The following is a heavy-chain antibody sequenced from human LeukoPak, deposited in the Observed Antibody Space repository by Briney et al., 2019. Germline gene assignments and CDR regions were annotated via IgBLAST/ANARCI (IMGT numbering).Heavy chain of an antibody. V-gene: IGHV1-2*02. D-gene: IGHD2-21*02. CDR3: ARDGYCGGDCYSVSYGMDV. J-gene: IGHJ6*02. CDR1: GYTFTGYY. Sequence: ASVKVSCKASGYTFTGYYMHWVRQAPGQGLEWMGWINPNSGGTNYVQKFQGRVTMTRDTSISTAYMELSRLRSDDTAVYYCARDGYCGGDCYSVSYGMDVWGQGTTVTVSS. CDR2: INPNSGGT.